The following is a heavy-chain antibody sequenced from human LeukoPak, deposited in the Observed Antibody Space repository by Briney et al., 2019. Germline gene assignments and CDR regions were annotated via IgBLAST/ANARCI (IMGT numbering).Heavy chain of an antibody. CDR3: ARWWSCGGDCYLLDS. D-gene: IGHD2-21*02. V-gene: IGHV4-59*01. CDR1: AGSTSGYY. Sequence: SQTLSLTCTVSAGSTSGYYWSWIRQPPAKGLEWIGHVLYSGSTTYDPSLKGRVTISVDTSKNQFSLKLSSVTAADTAVYYCARWWSCGGDCYLLDSWGQGTLVTVSS. J-gene: IGHJ4*02. CDR2: VLYSGST.